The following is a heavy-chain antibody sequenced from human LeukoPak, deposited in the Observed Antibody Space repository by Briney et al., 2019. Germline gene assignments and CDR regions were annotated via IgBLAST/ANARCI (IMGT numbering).Heavy chain of an antibody. CDR3: ARGHIVVVPAAMGY. CDR1: GGTFSSYA. CDR2: IIPIFGTA. Sequence: ASVKVSCKASGGTFSSYAISWVRQAPGQGLEWMGGIIPIFGTANYAQKFQGRVTITADESTSTAYMELSSLRSDDTAVYYCARGHIVVVPAAMGYWGQGTLVTVSS. J-gene: IGHJ4*02. D-gene: IGHD2-2*01. V-gene: IGHV1-69*13.